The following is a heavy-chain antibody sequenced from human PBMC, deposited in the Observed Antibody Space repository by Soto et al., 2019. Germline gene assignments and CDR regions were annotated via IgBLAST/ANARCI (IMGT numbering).Heavy chain of an antibody. D-gene: IGHD1-7*01. Sequence: PGGSLRLSCAASGFTFSSYSMNWVRQAPGKGLEWVSYISSSSSTIYYADSVKGRFTISRDNAKNSLYLQMNSLRAEDTAVYYCARDMNNWNYVNWFDPWGQGTLVTVS. CDR2: ISSSSSTI. V-gene: IGHV3-48*01. CDR3: ARDMNNWNYVNWFDP. J-gene: IGHJ5*02. CDR1: GFTFSSYS.